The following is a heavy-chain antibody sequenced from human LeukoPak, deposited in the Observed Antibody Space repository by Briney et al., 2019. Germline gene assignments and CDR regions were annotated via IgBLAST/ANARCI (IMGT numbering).Heavy chain of an antibody. V-gene: IGHV4-59*04. D-gene: IGHD3-10*01. CDR3: ARHLYYSASAFWYIDL. J-gene: IGHJ2*01. Sequence: ASETLSLTCTVSGGSISSYYWSWIRPPPGKGLEWIGSVSHSGNTYYKSSLRSRVTVSLDTSKNEFSLILTSVTAADTAEYYCARHLYYSASAFWYIDLWGRGTLVIVSP. CDR1: GGSISSYY. CDR2: VSHSGNT.